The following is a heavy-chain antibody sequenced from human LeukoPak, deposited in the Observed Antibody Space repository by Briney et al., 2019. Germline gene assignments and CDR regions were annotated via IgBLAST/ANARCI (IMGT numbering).Heavy chain of an antibody. D-gene: IGHD1-26*01. CDR1: GFTFSTYW. V-gene: IGHV3-7*05. CDR2: IKHDGSDK. CDR3: ARKMNIVGAQGWGYGLDV. Sequence: GGSLRLSCAASGFTFSTYWMSWVRQAPGKGLGGGANIKHDGSDKKYVDSVKGRFTISRDNAKRSLYLQMNSLRAEDTAVYYCARKMNIVGAQGWGYGLDVWGHGTTVTVSS. J-gene: IGHJ6*02.